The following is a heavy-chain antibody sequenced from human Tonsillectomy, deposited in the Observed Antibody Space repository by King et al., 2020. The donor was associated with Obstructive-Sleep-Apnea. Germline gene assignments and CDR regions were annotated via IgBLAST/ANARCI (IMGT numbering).Heavy chain of an antibody. CDR1: GFTFSTYA. V-gene: IGHV3-30*18. D-gene: IGHD3-22*01. CDR3: AKDLYYYDSSGYEY. Sequence: VQLVESGGGVVQPGRSLRLSCAASGFTFSTYAMHWVRQAPGKGLEWVAVISYDGSNKYYADSVKGRFTISRDNSKNTLYLQMNSLRAEDTAVYYCAKDLYYYDSSGYEYWDQGTLVTVSS. J-gene: IGHJ4*02. CDR2: ISYDGSNK.